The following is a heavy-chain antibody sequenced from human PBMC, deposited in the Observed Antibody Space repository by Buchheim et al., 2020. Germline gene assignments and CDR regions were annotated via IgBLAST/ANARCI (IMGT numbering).Heavy chain of an antibody. CDR2: INPNSGGT. D-gene: IGHD6-13*01. CDR1: GGTFSSYA. V-gene: IGHV1-2*02. CDR3: ARDYGYSSSWSTLYYYYGMDV. J-gene: IGHJ6*02. Sequence: QVQLVQSGAEVKKPGSSVKVSCKASGGTFSSYAISWVRQAPGQGLEWMGWINPNSGGTNYAQKFQGRVTMTRDTSISTAYMELSRLRSDDTAVYYCARDYGYSSSWSTLYYYYGMDVWGQGTT.